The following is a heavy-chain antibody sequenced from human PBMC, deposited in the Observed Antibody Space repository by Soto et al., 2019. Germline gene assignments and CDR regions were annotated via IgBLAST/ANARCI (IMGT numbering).Heavy chain of an antibody. CDR2: IYYSGST. V-gene: IGHV4-31*03. J-gene: IGHJ4*02. D-gene: IGHD3-16*01. Sequence: SDTLSLTCTVSGGSISSGGYYWIWLRQHPGKGLEWIGYIYYSGSTYYNPSLKSRVTISVDTSKNQFSLKLSSVTAADTAVYYCERFGGDRPGYFDDWGQGTLVTVSS. CDR3: ERFGGDRPGYFDD. CDR1: GGSISSGGYY.